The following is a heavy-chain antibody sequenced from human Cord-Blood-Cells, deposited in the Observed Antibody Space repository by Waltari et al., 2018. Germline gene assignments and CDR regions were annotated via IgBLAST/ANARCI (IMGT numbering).Heavy chain of an antibody. Sequence: QVQLVQSGAKVKKPGASVKVSCKASGYTFTSYAMPWVRQAPGQRLEWMGWINAGNGNTKYSQKFQGRVTITRDTSASTAYMELSSLRSEDTAVYYCARARRQQLIHFDYWGQGTLVTVSS. D-gene: IGHD6-6*01. CDR1: GYTFTSYA. CDR2: INAGNGNT. J-gene: IGHJ4*02. V-gene: IGHV1-3*01. CDR3: ARARRQQLIHFDY.